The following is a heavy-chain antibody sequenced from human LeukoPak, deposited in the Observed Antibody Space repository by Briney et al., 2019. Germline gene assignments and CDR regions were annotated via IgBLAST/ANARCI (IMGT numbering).Heavy chain of an antibody. CDR1: GFTFSSYG. J-gene: IGHJ4*02. D-gene: IGHD3-22*01. CDR2: MWSNGYSR. Sequence: PGRSLRLSCAASGFTFSSYGMHWVRQAPGKGLEWVAVMWSNGYSRYYADSVKGRFTISRDNSKNTLYLEMNSLRAEDTAVYSCARDFDTSGHYLFDYWGQGTLVSVSS. CDR3: ARDFDTSGHYLFDY. V-gene: IGHV3-33*08.